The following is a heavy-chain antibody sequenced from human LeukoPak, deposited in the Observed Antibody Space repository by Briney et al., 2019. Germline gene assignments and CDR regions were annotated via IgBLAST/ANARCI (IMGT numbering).Heavy chain of an antibody. CDR3: ARNSGWYED. Sequence: SETLSLTCTVSGGSISSSSYYWGWIRQPPGKGLEWIGSIYYSGSTYYNPSLKSRVTISVDTSKNQFSLKLSSVTAADTAVYYCARNSGWYEDWGQGTLVTVSS. CDR1: GGSISSSSYY. J-gene: IGHJ4*02. V-gene: IGHV4-39*01. D-gene: IGHD6-19*01. CDR2: IYYSGST.